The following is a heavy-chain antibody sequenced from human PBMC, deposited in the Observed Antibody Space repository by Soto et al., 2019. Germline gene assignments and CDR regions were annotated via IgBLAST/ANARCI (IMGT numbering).Heavy chain of an antibody. CDR2: INAGNGNT. CDR1: GYTFTSYA. Sequence: VKVSCKASGYTFTSYAMHWVRQAPGQRLEWMGWINAGNGNTKYSQKFQGRVTITRDTSASTAYMELSSLRSEDTAVYYCARDREALRFLEWLSDAFDIWGQGTMVTVSS. D-gene: IGHD3-3*01. CDR3: ARDREALRFLEWLSDAFDI. J-gene: IGHJ3*02. V-gene: IGHV1-3*01.